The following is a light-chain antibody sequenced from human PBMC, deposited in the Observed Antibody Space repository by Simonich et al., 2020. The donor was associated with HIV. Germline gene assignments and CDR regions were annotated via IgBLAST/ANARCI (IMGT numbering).Light chain of an antibody. CDR1: QSVSSY. Sequence: EIELTQSPATLSLSPGERAALSCRASQSVSSYLAWYQPKPGQAPRLLIYAASTRATCIPARFSVSGSGTDFTLTISSLEPEDFAVYYCQQRSYWMYTFGQGTKLEIK. V-gene: IGKV3-11*01. J-gene: IGKJ2*01. CDR3: QQRSYWMYT. CDR2: AAS.